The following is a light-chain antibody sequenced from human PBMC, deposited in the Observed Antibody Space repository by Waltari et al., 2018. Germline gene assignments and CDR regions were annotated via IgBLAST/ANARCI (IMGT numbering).Light chain of an antibody. J-gene: IGKJ2*01. Sequence: EFVLKQSPGTLSLSPGERATLSCRASQSVSSSSLVWYQQKPGQAPRLLIYGASTRATGIPDRFSGSGSGTDFTLTISRLAPEDFAVYYCHQYGSSYTFGQGTNLEIK. V-gene: IGKV3-20*01. CDR3: HQYGSSYT. CDR1: QSVSSSS. CDR2: GAS.